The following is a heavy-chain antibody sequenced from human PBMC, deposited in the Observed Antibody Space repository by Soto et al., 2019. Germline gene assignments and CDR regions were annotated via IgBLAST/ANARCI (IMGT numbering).Heavy chain of an antibody. CDR2: ISGSGGST. Sequence: GGSLRLSCAASGFTFSSYAMSWVRQAPGKGLEWVSAISGSGGSTYYADSVKGRFTISRDNSKNTLYLQMNSLRAEDTAVYYCARVRYYGSGSYYISSYYYYGMDVWGQGTTVTVSS. V-gene: IGHV3-23*01. D-gene: IGHD3-10*01. CDR1: GFTFSSYA. J-gene: IGHJ6*02. CDR3: ARVRYYGSGSYYISSYYYYGMDV.